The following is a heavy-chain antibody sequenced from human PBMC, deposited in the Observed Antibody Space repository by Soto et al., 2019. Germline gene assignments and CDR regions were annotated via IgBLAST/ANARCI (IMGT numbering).Heavy chain of an antibody. D-gene: IGHD2-2*01. CDR2: IWYDGSNK. CDR1: GFTFSSYG. J-gene: IGHJ6*02. V-gene: IGHV3-33*01. Sequence: GGSLRLSCAASGFTFSSYGMHWVRQAPGKGLEWVAVIWYDGSNKYYADSVKGRFTISRDNSKNTLYLQMNSLRAEDTAVYYCARDPGIVVVPAATGYYYYYYGMDVWGQGTTVTVSS. CDR3: ARDPGIVVVPAATGYYYYYYGMDV.